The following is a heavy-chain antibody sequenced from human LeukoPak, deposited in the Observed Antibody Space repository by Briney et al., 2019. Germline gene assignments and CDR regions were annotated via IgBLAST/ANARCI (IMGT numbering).Heavy chain of an antibody. Sequence: PSETLSLTCTVSGGSISSYYWSWIRQPPGKGLEWIGYIYYSGSTNYNPSLKSRVTISVDTSKNQFSLKLSSVTAADTAVYYCARGEVGAPYFDYWGQGTLVTVSS. CDR3: ARGEVGAPYFDY. D-gene: IGHD1-26*01. J-gene: IGHJ4*02. V-gene: IGHV4-59*01. CDR2: IYYSGST. CDR1: GGSISSYY.